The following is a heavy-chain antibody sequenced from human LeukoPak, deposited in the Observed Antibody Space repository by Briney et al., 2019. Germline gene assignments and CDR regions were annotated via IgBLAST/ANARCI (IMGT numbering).Heavy chain of an antibody. D-gene: IGHD3-10*01. J-gene: IGHJ3*02. Sequence: SETLSLTCTGSGGSISSSTYYWGWIRQPPGKGLEWIGEINHSGSTNYNPSLKSRVTISVDTSKNQFSLKLSSVTAADTAVYYCARVGTSPYAFDIWGQGTMVTVSS. CDR1: GGSISSSTYY. V-gene: IGHV4-39*07. CDR2: INHSGST. CDR3: ARVGTSPYAFDI.